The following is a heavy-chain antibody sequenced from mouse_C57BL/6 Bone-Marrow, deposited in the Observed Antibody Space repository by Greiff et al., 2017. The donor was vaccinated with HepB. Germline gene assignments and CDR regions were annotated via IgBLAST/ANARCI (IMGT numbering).Heavy chain of an antibody. CDR3: ARRDRDY. CDR2: ISSGGSYT. Sequence: EVHLVESGGDLVKPGGSLKLSCAASGFTFSSYGMSWVSQTPDKGLEWVATISSGGSYTYYPDSVKGRCTISRDNAKNTLYLQMSSRKSEDTAMYYCARRDRDYWGQGTTLTVSS. CDR1: GFTFSSYG. J-gene: IGHJ2*01. V-gene: IGHV5-6*01.